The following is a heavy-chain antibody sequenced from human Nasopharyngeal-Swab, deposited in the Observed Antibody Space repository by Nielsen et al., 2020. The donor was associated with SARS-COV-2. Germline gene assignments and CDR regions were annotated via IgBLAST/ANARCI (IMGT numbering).Heavy chain of an antibody. CDR3: AKDRLSSSWYNWFDP. V-gene: IGHV3-23*01. D-gene: IGHD6-13*01. Sequence: GGSLRLSCAASGFTFSSYAMSWVRQAPGKGLEWVSAISGSGGSTYYADSVKGRFTISGDNSKNTLYLQMNSLRAEDTAVYYCAKDRLSSSWYNWFDPWGQGTLVTVSS. CDR1: GFTFSSYA. J-gene: IGHJ5*02. CDR2: ISGSGGST.